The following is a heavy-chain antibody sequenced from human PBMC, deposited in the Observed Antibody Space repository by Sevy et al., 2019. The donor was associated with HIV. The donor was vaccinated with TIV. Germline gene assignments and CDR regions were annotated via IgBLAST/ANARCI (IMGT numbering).Heavy chain of an antibody. V-gene: IGHV3-74*01. Sequence: GGSLRLSCAASGFTFSSYWMHWVRQAPGKGLVWVSRVNSDGSSTSYADSVKGRFTISRDNARKTSYLQMNSLGAEDTAVYYCGRGAAAGTFDYWGQGTLVTVSS. D-gene: IGHD6-13*01. CDR3: GRGAAAGTFDY. J-gene: IGHJ4*02. CDR2: VNSDGSST. CDR1: GFTFSSYW.